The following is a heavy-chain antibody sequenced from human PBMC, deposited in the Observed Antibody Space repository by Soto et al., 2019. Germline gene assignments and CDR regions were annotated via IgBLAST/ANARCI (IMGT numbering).Heavy chain of an antibody. D-gene: IGHD4-17*01. CDR1: GYTFTSYD. CDR2: MNPNSGNT. J-gene: IGHJ2*01. CDR3: AREITVTSPFSWYFDL. V-gene: IGHV1-8*01. Sequence: ASVKVSCKASGYTFTSYDINWVRQATGQGLEWMGWMNPNSGNTGYAQKFQGRVTMTRNTSISTAYMELSSLRSEDTAVYYCAREITVTSPFSWYFDLWGRGTLVTVSS.